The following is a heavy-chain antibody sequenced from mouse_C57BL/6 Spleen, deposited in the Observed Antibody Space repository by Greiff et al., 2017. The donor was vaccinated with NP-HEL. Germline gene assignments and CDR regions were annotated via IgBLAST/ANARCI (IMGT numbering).Heavy chain of an antibody. V-gene: IGHV1-81*01. CDR1: GYTFTSYG. D-gene: IGHD2-5*01. J-gene: IGHJ1*03. CDR3: ARGAYYSNYVWYFDV. CDR2: IYPRSGNT. Sequence: QVQLQQSGAELARPGASVKLSRKASGYTFTSYGISWVKQRTGQGLEWIGEIYPRSGNTYYNEKFKGKATLTADKSSSTAYMELRSLTSEDSAVYFCARGAYYSNYVWYFDVWGTGTTVTVSS.